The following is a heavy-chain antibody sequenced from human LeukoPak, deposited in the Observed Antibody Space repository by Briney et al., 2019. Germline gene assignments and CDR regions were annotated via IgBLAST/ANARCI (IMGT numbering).Heavy chain of an antibody. J-gene: IGHJ3*02. CDR3: ARDSYDSSGSSDAFDI. Sequence: PGGSLRLSCAASGFTFSSYAMHWVRQAPGKGLEWISYISSSAKTTYYAESAKGRFTISRDNAKNSLYLQMNSLRAEDTAVYYCARDSYDSSGSSDAFDIWGQGTMVTVSS. D-gene: IGHD3-22*01. CDR2: ISSSAKTT. V-gene: IGHV3-48*03. CDR1: GFTFSSYA.